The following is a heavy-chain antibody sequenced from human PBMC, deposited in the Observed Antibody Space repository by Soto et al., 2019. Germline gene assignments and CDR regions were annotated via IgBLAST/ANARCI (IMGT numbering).Heavy chain of an antibody. D-gene: IGHD3-3*01. J-gene: IGHJ5*02. V-gene: IGHV4-34*01. CDR3: ARFSGVTILGGWFDP. CDR1: GGSFSGYY. Sequence: PSETLSLTCAVYGGSFSGYYWTWIRQPPGTGLEWIGYIYHSGSTYYNPSLKSRVTISVDRSKNQFSLKLSSVTAADTAVYYCARFSGVTILGGWFDPWGKGTLVTVSS. CDR2: IYHSGST.